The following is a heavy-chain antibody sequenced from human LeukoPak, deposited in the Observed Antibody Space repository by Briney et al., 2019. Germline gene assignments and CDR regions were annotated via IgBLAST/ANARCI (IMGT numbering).Heavy chain of an antibody. CDR1: GGTFSSYA. J-gene: IGHJ4*02. CDR3: ARIYGSGSYPSRGWLY. CDR2: IIPILGIA. D-gene: IGHD3-10*01. Sequence: SVKVSCKASGGTFSSYAISWVRQAPGQGLEWMGRIIPILGIANYAQKFQGRVTITADKSTSTAYMELSSLRSEDTAVYYCARIYGSGSYPSRGWLYWGQGTLVTVSS. V-gene: IGHV1-69*04.